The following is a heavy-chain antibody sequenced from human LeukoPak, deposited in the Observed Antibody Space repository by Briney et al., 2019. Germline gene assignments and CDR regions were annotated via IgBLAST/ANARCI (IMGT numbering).Heavy chain of an antibody. CDR1: GYTFTSYD. V-gene: IGHV1-18*01. CDR2: ISAYNGNT. J-gene: IGHJ5*02. D-gene: IGHD3-9*01. CDR3: ARDRSILTGYYWFDP. Sequence: ASVKVSCKASGYTFTSYDINWVRQAPGQGLEWMGWISAYNGNTNYAQKLQGRVTMTTDTSTSTAYMELRSLRSDDTAVYYCARDRSILTGYYWFDPWGQGTLVTVSS.